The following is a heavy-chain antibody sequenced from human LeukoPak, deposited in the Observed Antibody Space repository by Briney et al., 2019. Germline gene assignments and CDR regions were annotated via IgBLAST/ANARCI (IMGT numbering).Heavy chain of an antibody. CDR2: ISSSSSYI. CDR3: ARANGDYRPHFGY. Sequence: PGGSLRLSRAASGFTFSSYSMNWVRQAPGKGLEWVSSISSSSSYIYYADSVKGRFTISRDNAKNSLYLQMNSLRAEDTAVYYCARANGDYRPHFGYWGQGTLVTVSS. V-gene: IGHV3-21*01. J-gene: IGHJ4*02. D-gene: IGHD4-17*01. CDR1: GFTFSSYS.